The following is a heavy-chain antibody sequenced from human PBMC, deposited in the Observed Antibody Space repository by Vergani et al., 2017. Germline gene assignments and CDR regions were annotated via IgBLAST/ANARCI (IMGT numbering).Heavy chain of an antibody. J-gene: IGHJ3*01. CDR1: GFAFSQAW. Sequence: EVQLVESGGGVVRPGGSLRLSCQVSGFAFSQAWMNWVRQAPGKGLEWVASISSSSAYIDYVDSIKGRFTISRDNAKNSLYLDMSSLRAEDTAVYYCVRDVRVSRTWGQGTLVGVSS. CDR3: VRDVRVSRT. CDR2: ISSSSAYI. V-gene: IGHV3-21*01.